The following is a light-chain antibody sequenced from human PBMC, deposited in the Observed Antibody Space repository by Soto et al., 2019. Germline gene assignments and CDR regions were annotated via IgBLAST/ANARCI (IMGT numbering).Light chain of an antibody. CDR3: QHYGPSQWTFGQWT. V-gene: IGKV3-20*01. CDR1: QTAGRIY. J-gene: IGKJ1*01. Sequence: IVLTQCPGTVSLSPGERATLSCRASQTAGRIYLTRYQRKPGQAPRLLIHGASTRATGIPDRFSGSGSGTDFTLTISRLEPEDSAVYFCQHYGPSQWTFGQWTFGQGTKVDIK. CDR2: GAS.